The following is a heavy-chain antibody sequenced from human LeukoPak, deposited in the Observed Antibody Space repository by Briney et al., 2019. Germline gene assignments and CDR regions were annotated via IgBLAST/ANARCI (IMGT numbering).Heavy chain of an antibody. D-gene: IGHD3-22*01. CDR3: ARDLSGYDSSGYYYRNWFDP. CDR2: IYYSGST. J-gene: IGHJ5*02. CDR1: GASISSTTYY. V-gene: IGHV4-39*07. Sequence: SETLSLTCTVSGASISSTTYYWGWIRQPPRKGLEWIASIYYSGSTYYNPSLKSRVTISVDTSKNQFSLKLSSVTAADTAVYYCARDLSGYDSSGYYYRNWFDPWGQGTLVTVSS.